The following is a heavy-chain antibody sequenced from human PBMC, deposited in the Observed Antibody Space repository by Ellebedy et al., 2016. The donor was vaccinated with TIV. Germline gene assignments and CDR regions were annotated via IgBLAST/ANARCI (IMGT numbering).Heavy chain of an antibody. Sequence: PGGSLRLSCTDSGFTFSTYSMNWVRQAPGKGLEWVSYISGSGNTKYYTDSVKGRFTISRDNAKNTLYLQMNSLRAEDTAVYYCARESLGAGNRYFDLWGRGTLVTASS. CDR1: GFTFSTYS. CDR3: ARESLGAGNRYFDL. J-gene: IGHJ2*01. CDR2: ISGSGNTK. D-gene: IGHD3-3*02. V-gene: IGHV3-48*04.